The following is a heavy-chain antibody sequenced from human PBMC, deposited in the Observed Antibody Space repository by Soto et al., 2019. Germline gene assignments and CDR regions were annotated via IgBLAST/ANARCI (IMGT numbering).Heavy chain of an antibody. CDR1: GGSISSSSYY. Sequence: SETLSLTCTVSGGSISSSSYYWGWIRQPPGKGLEWIGSIYYSGSTYYNPSLKSRVTISVDTSKNQFSLKLSSVTAADTAVYYCARLGFYDYWGQGTLVTVSS. V-gene: IGHV4-39*01. J-gene: IGHJ4*02. CDR3: ARLGFYDY. CDR2: IYYSGST.